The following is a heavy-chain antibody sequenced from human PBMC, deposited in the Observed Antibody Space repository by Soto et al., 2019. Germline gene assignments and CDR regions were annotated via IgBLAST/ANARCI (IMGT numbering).Heavy chain of an antibody. CDR1: GYTFTSYD. V-gene: IGHV1-8*01. D-gene: IGHD4-17*01. Sequence: QVQLVQSGAEVKKPGASVKVSCKDSGYTFTSYDINWVRQATGQGLEWMGWMNRNSGNTGYAQKYQGRGNMTRNTSISTAYMELSSLRSADKAVYYCARTRYGDNVEYWGHVPLVNVSA. J-gene: IGHJ4*01. CDR3: ARTRYGDNVEY. CDR2: MNRNSGNT.